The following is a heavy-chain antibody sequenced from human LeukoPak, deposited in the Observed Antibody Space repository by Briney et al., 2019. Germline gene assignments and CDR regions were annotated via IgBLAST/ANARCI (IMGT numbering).Heavy chain of an antibody. J-gene: IGHJ5*02. CDR1: GYTFSSYG. Sequence: AAVKVSCKDSGYTFSSYGISWVRQPPGRGLEWMGWIATYNGNSKYAQKVQGGVTMTTDTSTTTAYMELRTLRSDDTAVYYCARDMVGLAENGNWFDPWGQGTLVTVSS. CDR2: IATYNGNS. D-gene: IGHD4/OR15-4a*01. V-gene: IGHV1-18*01. CDR3: ARDMVGLAENGNWFDP.